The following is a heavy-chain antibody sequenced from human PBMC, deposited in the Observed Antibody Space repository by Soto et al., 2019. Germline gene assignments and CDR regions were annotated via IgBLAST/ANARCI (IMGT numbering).Heavy chain of an antibody. CDR2: IIPIFGTA. CDR3: ARGRYYYDSSGYYHDYYYGMDV. V-gene: IGHV1-69*05. Sequence: SVKVSCKASGGTFSCYAISWVRQAPGQGLEWMGGIIPIFGTADYAQKFQGRVTITRDTSASTAYMEVSSLRSEDTAVYYCARGRYYYDSSGYYHDYYYGMDVWGQGTTVTVSS. CDR1: GGTFSCYA. D-gene: IGHD3-22*01. J-gene: IGHJ6*02.